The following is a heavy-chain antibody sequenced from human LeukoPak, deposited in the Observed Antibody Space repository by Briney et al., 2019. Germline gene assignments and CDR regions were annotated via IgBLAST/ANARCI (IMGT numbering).Heavy chain of an antibody. Sequence: ASVKVSCKASGGTSNSHAISWVGQAPGQGLEWMGRIIPNLGTTNRAQNFQDRVTLTADKSTNTAYMELTSLTSDDTAVYYCATTNDGGGYQWGDFFDFWGQGTLVTVSS. D-gene: IGHD3-22*01. V-gene: IGHV1-69*04. CDR2: IIPNLGTT. J-gene: IGHJ4*02. CDR3: ATTNDGGGYQWGDFFDF. CDR1: GGTSNSHA.